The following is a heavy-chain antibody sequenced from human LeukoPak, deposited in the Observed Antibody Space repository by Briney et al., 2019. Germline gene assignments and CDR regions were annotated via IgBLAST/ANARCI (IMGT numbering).Heavy chain of an antibody. Sequence: SETLSHTCAVYGGSFSGYYWSWIRQPPGKGLEWIGEINHSGSTNYNPSLKSRVTISVDTSKNQFSLKLSSVTAADTAVYYCARYSSSHDAFDIWGQGTMVTVSS. CDR3: ARYSSSHDAFDI. CDR2: INHSGST. D-gene: IGHD6-13*01. CDR1: GGSFSGYY. J-gene: IGHJ3*02. V-gene: IGHV4-34*01.